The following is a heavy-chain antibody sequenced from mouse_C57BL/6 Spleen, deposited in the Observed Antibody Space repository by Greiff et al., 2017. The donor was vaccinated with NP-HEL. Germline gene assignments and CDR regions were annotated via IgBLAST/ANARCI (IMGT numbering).Heavy chain of an antibody. CDR3: AREGTYYGSSYWYFDV. Sequence: VQLQQSGAELVKPGASVKISCKASGYAFSSYWMNWVKQRPGKGLEWIGQIYPGDGDTNYNGKFKGKATLTADKSSSTAYMQLSSLTSEDSAVYFCAREGTYYGSSYWYFDVWGTGTTVTVSS. J-gene: IGHJ1*03. D-gene: IGHD1-1*01. V-gene: IGHV1-80*01. CDR2: IYPGDGDT. CDR1: GYAFSSYW.